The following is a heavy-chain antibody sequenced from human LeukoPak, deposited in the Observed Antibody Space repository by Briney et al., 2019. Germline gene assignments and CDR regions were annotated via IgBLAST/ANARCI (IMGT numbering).Heavy chain of an antibody. CDR1: GFTFDSYA. D-gene: IGHD6-13*01. CDR2: ITTSGGGT. Sequence: SGGSLRLSCAASGFTFDSYAMSWVRQAPGKGLEWVSAITTSGGGTYYADSVKGRFTISRDNSRNTLYLQMNSLRAEDTAIYYCAKPPGIAAAGHFDYWGQGTLVTLSS. V-gene: IGHV3-23*01. CDR3: AKPPGIAAAGHFDY. J-gene: IGHJ4*02.